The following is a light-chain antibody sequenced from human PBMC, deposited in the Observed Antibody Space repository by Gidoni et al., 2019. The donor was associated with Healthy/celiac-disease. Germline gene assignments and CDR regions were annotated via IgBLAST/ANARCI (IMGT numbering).Light chain of an antibody. V-gene: IGKV3-15*01. J-gene: IGKJ4*01. CDR3: QQYNNWPPLT. CDR1: QSVSSN. CDR2: GAS. Sequence: IVMTQSLATLSVSPGERATLSCRASQSVSSNLAWYQQKPGHAPRLLIYGASTRATGIPARFSGSGSGTEFTLTISSLQSEDFAVYYCQQYNNWPPLTFGGGTKVEIK.